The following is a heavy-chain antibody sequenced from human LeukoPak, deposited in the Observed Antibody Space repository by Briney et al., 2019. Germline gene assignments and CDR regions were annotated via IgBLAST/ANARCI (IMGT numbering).Heavy chain of an antibody. J-gene: IGHJ6*02. V-gene: IGHV3-9*01. Sequence: GGSLRLSCAASGFTFDDYAMHWARQAPGKGLEWVSGISWNSGSIGYADSVKGRFTISRDNAKNSLYLQMNSLRAEDTALYYCAKDYSGYDSPRFSGMDVWGQGTTVTVSS. CDR2: ISWNSGSI. CDR3: AKDYSGYDSPRFSGMDV. D-gene: IGHD5-12*01. CDR1: GFTFDDYA.